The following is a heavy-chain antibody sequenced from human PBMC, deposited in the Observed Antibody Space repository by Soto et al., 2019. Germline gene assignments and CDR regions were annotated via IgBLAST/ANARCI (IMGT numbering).Heavy chain of an antibody. Sequence: SVKVSCKASGGTFSAYTISWVRQAPGQGLEWMGRIIPTLPLANYAQTFRGRLTITADKSTNTAYMELSSLRSDDTAVYYCVRGEYYSSRSYSNLDYWGQGTPVTVSS. V-gene: IGHV1-69*02. CDR3: VRGEYYSSRSYSNLDY. CDR1: GGTFSAYT. D-gene: IGHD3-10*01. J-gene: IGHJ4*02. CDR2: IIPTLPLA.